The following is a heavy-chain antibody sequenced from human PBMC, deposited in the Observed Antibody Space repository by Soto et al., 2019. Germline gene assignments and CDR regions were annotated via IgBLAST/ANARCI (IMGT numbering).Heavy chain of an antibody. CDR3: GKDANSGSPWYYYGTDV. CDR1: GFTFNNYA. Sequence: PGGSLRLSCAASGFTFNNYAMFWVRQAPGKGMEWVSVISGSGVSTYYADSVKGRFTISRDNSKNTVYLQMNSLRGEDTAVYYCGKDANSGSPWYYYGTDVWGQGTTATVSS. J-gene: IGHJ6*02. D-gene: IGHD1-26*01. V-gene: IGHV3-23*01. CDR2: ISGSGVST.